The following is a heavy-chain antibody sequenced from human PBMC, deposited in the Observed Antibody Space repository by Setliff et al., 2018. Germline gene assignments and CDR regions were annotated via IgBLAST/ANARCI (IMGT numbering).Heavy chain of an antibody. Sequence: PSETLSLTCTVSGGSISSHYWSWIRQPPGKGLEWIGSVYYSGSTNYNPSLKSRVTISVDTSKNQFSLKLSSVTAADTAVYYCARDEYSVALFDYWGQGTLVTVSS. CDR1: GGSISSHY. CDR2: VYYSGST. V-gene: IGHV4-59*11. J-gene: IGHJ4*02. D-gene: IGHD6-19*01. CDR3: ARDEYSVALFDY.